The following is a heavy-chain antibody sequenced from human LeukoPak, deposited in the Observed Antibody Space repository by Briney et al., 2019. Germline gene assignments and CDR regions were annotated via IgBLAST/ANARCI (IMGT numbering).Heavy chain of an antibody. Sequence: SVKVSCKASGGTFSSYAISWVRQAPGQGLEWMGGIIPIFGTANYARKFQGRVTITADESTSTAYMELSSLRSEDTAVYYCARAIFNRGYSYATIPHYYYYMDVWGKGTTVTVSS. CDR1: GGTFSSYA. CDR2: IIPIFGTA. D-gene: IGHD5-18*01. V-gene: IGHV1-69*13. J-gene: IGHJ6*03. CDR3: ARAIFNRGYSYATIPHYYYYMDV.